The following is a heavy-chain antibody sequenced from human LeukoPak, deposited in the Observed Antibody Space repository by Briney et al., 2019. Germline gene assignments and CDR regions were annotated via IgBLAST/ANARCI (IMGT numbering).Heavy chain of an antibody. V-gene: IGHV3-30*02. D-gene: IGHD5-18*01. CDR1: GFTFSSYG. CDR3: AKEAGIQLWLAHFDY. J-gene: IGHJ4*02. CDR2: IRYDGSNK. Sequence: QSGGSLRLSCAASGFTFSSYGMHWVRQAPGKGLEWVAFIRYDGSNKYYADSVKGRFTISRDNSKNTLYLQMNSLRAEDTAVYYCAKEAGIQLWLAHFDYWGQGTLVTVSS.